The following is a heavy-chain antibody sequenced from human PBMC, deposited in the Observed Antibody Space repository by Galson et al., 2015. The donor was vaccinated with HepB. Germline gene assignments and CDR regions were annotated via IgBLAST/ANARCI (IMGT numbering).Heavy chain of an antibody. CDR3: ARDASAATSRNGFQH. J-gene: IGHJ1*01. CDR1: GGSISSGPYF. CDR2: IYTSGRT. D-gene: IGHD2-15*01. Sequence: TLSLTCTVSGGSISSGPYFWSWIRQPAGKGLEWIGRIYTSGRTIYNPSLKSRVTMSIDTSKNQFSLKLSSVTAADTAVYYCARDASAATSRNGFQHWGQGTLVTVSS. V-gene: IGHV4-61*02.